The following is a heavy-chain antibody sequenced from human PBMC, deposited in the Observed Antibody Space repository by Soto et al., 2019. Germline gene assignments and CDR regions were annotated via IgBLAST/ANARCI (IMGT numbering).Heavy chain of an antibody. J-gene: IGHJ4*02. CDR1: GGTFSSYA. CDR2: IIPILGTA. Sequence: SVKVSCKASGGTFSSYAISWVRQAPGQGLEWMGGIIPILGTANYAQKFQGRVTITADESTSTAYMELSSLRSEDTAVYYCATTLRIRGPGYYFDYWGQGTLVTVSS. CDR3: ATTLRIRGPGYYFDY. V-gene: IGHV1-69*13. D-gene: IGHD6-25*01.